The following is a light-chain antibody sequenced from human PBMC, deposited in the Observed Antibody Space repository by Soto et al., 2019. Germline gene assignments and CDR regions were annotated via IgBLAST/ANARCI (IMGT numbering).Light chain of an antibody. Sequence: EIVMTQSPATLSVSPGERATLSCRASQSLSSYLSWYQQKPGQAPRLLIYGASTRATGIPARFSGSGSGTEFTLTISSLQSEDFAVYYCQQYNNWPLTFGGGTKVDIK. V-gene: IGKV3-15*01. CDR1: QSLSSY. CDR3: QQYNNWPLT. CDR2: GAS. J-gene: IGKJ4*01.